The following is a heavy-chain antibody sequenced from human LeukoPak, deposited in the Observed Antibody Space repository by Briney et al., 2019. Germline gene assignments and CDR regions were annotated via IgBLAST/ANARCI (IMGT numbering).Heavy chain of an antibody. J-gene: IGHJ4*02. CDR1: GYTFTGYY. Sequence: ASVKVSCEASGYTFTGYYTHWVRQAPGQGLEWMGWINPNSGGTNYAQKFQGRVTMTRDTSISTAYMELSRLRSDDTAVYYCARERRYDFWSGSHYWGQGTLVTVSS. CDR3: ARERRYDFWSGSHY. D-gene: IGHD3-3*01. CDR2: INPNSGGT. V-gene: IGHV1-2*02.